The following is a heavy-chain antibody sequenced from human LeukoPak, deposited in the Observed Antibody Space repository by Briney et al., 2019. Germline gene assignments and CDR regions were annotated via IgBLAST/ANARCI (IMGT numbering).Heavy chain of an antibody. V-gene: IGHV3-43D*03. CDR2: ITWDGRST. Sequence: GGSLRLSCAASGFSFDDYAMHWVRQRPGKGLEWVSLITWDGRSTYYIDSVKGRFTISRDNNEDSLYLQMNSLRGDDTALYYCARDKYGYFDFWGQGTLVTVSS. D-gene: IGHD4-17*01. J-gene: IGHJ4*02. CDR3: ARDKYGYFDF. CDR1: GFSFDDYA.